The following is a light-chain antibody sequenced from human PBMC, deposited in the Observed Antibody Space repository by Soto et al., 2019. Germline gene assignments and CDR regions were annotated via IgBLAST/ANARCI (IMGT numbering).Light chain of an antibody. CDR2: EVT. J-gene: IGLJ1*01. Sequence: QSVLTQPASVSGSPGQSITISCTGTSSDVGRYNFVSWYQQHPGKAPELLVYEVTKRPSGVSNRFSGSKSGNTASLTIFGLQTEDEADYYCSSYASVTTFVVFGTGTKLTVL. CDR3: SSYASVTTFVV. V-gene: IGLV2-14*01. CDR1: SSDVGRYNF.